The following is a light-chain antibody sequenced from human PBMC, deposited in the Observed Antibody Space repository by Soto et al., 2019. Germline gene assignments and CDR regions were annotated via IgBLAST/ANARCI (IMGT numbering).Light chain of an antibody. Sequence: EIVLTQSPATLSLSPGERATLSCRASQSINRHLAWYRQKPGQAPRLLIYDASNRATGIPARFSGSGSGTDFTLTISSLEPEDFGVYYCQQYYTMSITFGQGTRLEIK. CDR2: DAS. CDR3: QQYYTMSIT. J-gene: IGKJ5*01. V-gene: IGKV3-11*01. CDR1: QSINRH.